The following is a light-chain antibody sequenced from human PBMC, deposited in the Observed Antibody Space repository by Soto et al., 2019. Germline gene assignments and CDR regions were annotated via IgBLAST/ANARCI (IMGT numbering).Light chain of an antibody. J-gene: IGKJ1*01. CDR1: RSVSNY. Sequence: EIVLTQSPGTLSLSPGERATLSCRASRSVSNYLAWYQQKPGQAPSLLIYGAFTRATGIPARFSGTGSGTEFTLTISSLQSEDFALYYCQQYNDWPLTFGQGTKVDIK. CDR3: QQYNDWPLT. CDR2: GAF. V-gene: IGKV3-15*01.